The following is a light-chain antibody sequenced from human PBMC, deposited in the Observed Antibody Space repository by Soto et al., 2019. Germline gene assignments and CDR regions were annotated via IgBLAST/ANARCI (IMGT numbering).Light chain of an antibody. Sequence: EIVLTQSPGTLSLSPGERATLSCRASQSVNNNYLAWYQQNPGQAPRLLIYGTSNRATGIADRFSGSGSGTAFTLTIARVEHEDFAAYYCHQFGSSPGTFGQGTKLEIK. CDR2: GTS. V-gene: IGKV3-20*01. CDR3: HQFGSSPGT. J-gene: IGKJ2*01. CDR1: QSVNNNY.